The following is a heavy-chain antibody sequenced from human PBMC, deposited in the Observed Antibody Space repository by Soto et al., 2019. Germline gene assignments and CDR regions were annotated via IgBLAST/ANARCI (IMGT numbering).Heavy chain of an antibody. CDR2: IYYSGST. CDR3: ARDQIVVVPAAIQYYYYYYGMDV. J-gene: IGHJ6*02. Sequence: QVQLQESGPGLVKPSQTLSLTCTVSGGSISSGGYYWSWIRQHPGKGLEWIGYIYYSGSTYYNPSLKSRVTISVDTSKNQFSLKLSSVTAADTAVYYCARDQIVVVPAAIQYYYYYYGMDVWGQGTTVTVSS. V-gene: IGHV4-31*03. D-gene: IGHD2-2*02. CDR1: GGSISSGGYY.